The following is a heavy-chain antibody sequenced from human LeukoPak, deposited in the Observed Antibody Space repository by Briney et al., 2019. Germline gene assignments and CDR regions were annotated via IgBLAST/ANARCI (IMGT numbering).Heavy chain of an antibody. V-gene: IGHV4-39*07. CDR3: AREEVGATPYYFDY. J-gene: IGHJ4*02. CDR1: GGSISSSSYY. D-gene: IGHD1-26*01. Sequence: PSETLSLTCTVSGGSISSSSYYWGWIRQPPGKGLEWIGSIYYSGSTYYNPSLKSRVTISVDTSKNQFSLKLSSVTAADTAVYYCAREEVGATPYYFDYWGQGTLVTVSS. CDR2: IYYSGST.